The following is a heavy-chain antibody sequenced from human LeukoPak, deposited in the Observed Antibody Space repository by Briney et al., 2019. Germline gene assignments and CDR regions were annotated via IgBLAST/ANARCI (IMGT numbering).Heavy chain of an antibody. V-gene: IGHV3-23*01. D-gene: IGHD6-19*01. CDR2: ISGSGGST. CDR1: GFNFSNFA. CDR3: AKDLKYSSG. Sequence: GGSLRPSCAASGFNFSNFAMSWVRQAPGKGPEWVSAISGSGGSTYYADSVKGRFTISRDNSKHTLYLQMNSLRAEDTAVYYCAKDLKYSSGWGQGTLVTVSS. J-gene: IGHJ4*02.